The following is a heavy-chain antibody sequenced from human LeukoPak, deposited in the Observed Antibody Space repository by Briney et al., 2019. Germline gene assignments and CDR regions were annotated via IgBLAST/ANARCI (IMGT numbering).Heavy chain of an antibody. CDR2: INHSGST. D-gene: IGHD5-18*01. CDR3: ARHTRIGYSYGFEV. V-gene: IGHV4-34*01. J-gene: IGHJ4*02. Sequence: PSETLSLTCAVYGGSFSGYYWSWIRQPPGKGLEWIGEINHSGSTNYNPSIKSRVTISVDTSKNQFSLKLSSVTAADTAVYYCARHTRIGYSYGFEVWGQGTLVTVSS. CDR1: GGSFSGYY.